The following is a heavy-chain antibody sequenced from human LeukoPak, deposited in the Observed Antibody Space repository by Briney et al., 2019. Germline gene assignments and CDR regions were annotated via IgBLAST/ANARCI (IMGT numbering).Heavy chain of an antibody. V-gene: IGHV3-7*01. CDR3: ARDLGKAGGYSSAFDY. CDR1: GFTFSSYW. CDR2: IRQDGSER. D-gene: IGHD6-19*01. J-gene: IGHJ4*02. Sequence: GGSLRLSCAASGFTFSSYWMSWVRQAPGKGLEWVANIRQDGSERYYVVSVKGRFTISRDKAKNSLYLQMDSLRAEDTAVYYCARDLGKAGGYSSAFDYWGQGTLVTVSS.